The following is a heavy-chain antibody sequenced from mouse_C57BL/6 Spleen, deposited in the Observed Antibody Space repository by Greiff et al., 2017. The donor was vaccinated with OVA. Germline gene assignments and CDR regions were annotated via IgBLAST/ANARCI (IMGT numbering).Heavy chain of an antibody. CDR2: IDPSDSYT. CDR1: GYTFTSYW. Sequence: QVQLQQPGAELVMPGASVKLSCKASGYTFTSYWMHWVKQRPGQGLEWIGEIDPSDSYTNYNQKFKGKSTLTVDKSSSTAYMQLSSLTSEDSAVYYCASPSGPTGWFAYWGQGTLVTVSA. D-gene: IGHD3-2*02. J-gene: IGHJ3*01. CDR3: ASPSGPTGWFAY. V-gene: IGHV1-69*01.